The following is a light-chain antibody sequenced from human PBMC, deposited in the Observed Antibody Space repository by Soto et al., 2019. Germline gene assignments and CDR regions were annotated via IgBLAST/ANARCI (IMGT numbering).Light chain of an antibody. CDR3: TSYTTSSTHWV. CDR2: EVN. V-gene: IGLV2-14*01. CDR1: SSDVGGYNY. J-gene: IGLJ3*02. Sequence: QSALTQPASVSGSPGQSITISCTGTSSDVGGYNYVSWYQQHPGKAPKLMIYEVNNRPSGVSNRFSGSKSGNTASLTISGRQAEDEADYYCTSYTTSSTHWVFGGGTKLTVL.